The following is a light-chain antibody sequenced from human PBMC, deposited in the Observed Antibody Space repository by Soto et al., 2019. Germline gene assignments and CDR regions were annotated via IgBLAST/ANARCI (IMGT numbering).Light chain of an antibody. CDR3: QQYDSSPPYT. V-gene: IGKV3-20*01. Sequence: PGERVTLSCRASQSVSSSYLTWYQQKPGQAPRLLIYGASTRATGIPARFSGSGSGTDFTLTISSLQPEDFAVYYCQQYDSSPPYTFGQGTNLEIK. CDR2: GAS. CDR1: QSVSSSY. J-gene: IGKJ2*01.